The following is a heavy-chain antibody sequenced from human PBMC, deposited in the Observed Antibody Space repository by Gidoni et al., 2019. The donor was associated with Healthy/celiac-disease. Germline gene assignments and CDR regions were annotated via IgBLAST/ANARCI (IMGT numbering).Heavy chain of an antibody. Sequence: QVQLQESGPGLVKPSEPLSLTWPVSGASITSSSWSWIRQPPGKGLEWSGDSYYSGSNNYNPSLKSRVTISVDTSKNQFSLKPSSVTAADTAVDYCAREGSSGWLSGQPEDYFDYWGQGTLVTVSS. J-gene: IGHJ4*02. V-gene: IGHV4-59*01. D-gene: IGHD6-19*01. CDR2: SYYSGSN. CDR1: GASITSSS. CDR3: AREGSSGWLSGQPEDYFDY.